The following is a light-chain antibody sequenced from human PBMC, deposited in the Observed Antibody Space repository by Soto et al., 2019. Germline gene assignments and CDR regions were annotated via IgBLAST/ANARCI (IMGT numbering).Light chain of an antibody. CDR1: SSNIGAGYD. CDR3: QSYDSSLSGYYV. J-gene: IGLJ1*01. Sequence: QSVLTQPPSVSGAPGQRVTISCTGSSSNIGAGYDVHWYQQLPGTAPKLLIYGNSNRPSGVPDRFSGSKSGTSASLAITGLQAEFEAFYYCQSYDSSLSGYYVFGTGTKV. CDR2: GNS. V-gene: IGLV1-40*01.